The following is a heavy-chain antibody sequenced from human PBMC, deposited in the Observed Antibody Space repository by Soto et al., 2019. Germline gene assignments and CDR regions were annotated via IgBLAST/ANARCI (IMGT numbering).Heavy chain of an antibody. Sequence: PSETLSLTCTVSGGSIRHINNHYCSWFRLPPGKGLEWIGYISDIAYTSYNPSLKSRVTISVDTSKNQFSLKLSSVTAADTAVYYCARGRHSSGNYPWYFDYSGQGTLVTVSS. CDR1: GGSIRHINNHY. CDR2: ISDIAYT. J-gene: IGHJ4*02. D-gene: IGHD3-22*01. V-gene: IGHV4-61*01. CDR3: ARGRHSSGNYPWYFDY.